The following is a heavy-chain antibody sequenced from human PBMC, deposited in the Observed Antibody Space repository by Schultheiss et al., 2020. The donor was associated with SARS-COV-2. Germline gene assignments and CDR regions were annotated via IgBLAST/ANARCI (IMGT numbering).Heavy chain of an antibody. Sequence: GGSLRLSCAASGFTFDDYAMHWVRQAPGKGLEWVSGISWNSGSIGYADSVKGRFTISRDNAKNSLYLQMNSLRAEDTAVYYCAALDYLPTWGQGTLVTVSS. V-gene: IGHV3-9*01. J-gene: IGHJ5*02. D-gene: IGHD3/OR15-3a*01. CDR1: GFTFDDYA. CDR2: ISWNSGSI. CDR3: AALDYLPT.